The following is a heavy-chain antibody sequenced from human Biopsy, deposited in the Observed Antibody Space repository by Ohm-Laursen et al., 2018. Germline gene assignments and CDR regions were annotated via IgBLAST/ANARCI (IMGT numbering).Heavy chain of an antibody. CDR3: ARDLPSSYYYAMDV. CDR1: GASITSYY. J-gene: IGHJ6*02. CDR2: TYKGGNT. V-gene: IGHV4-4*07. Sequence: TLSLTCTVSGASITSYYWSWIRQPAGKGLEWIGHTYKGGNTNHDPSLKSRVSMSVDTSKNQLSLTLRSVTAADTAVYYCARDLPSSYYYAMDVWGQGTTVTVSS.